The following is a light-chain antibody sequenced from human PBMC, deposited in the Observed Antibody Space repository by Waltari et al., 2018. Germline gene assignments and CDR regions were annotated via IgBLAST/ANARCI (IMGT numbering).Light chain of an antibody. V-gene: IGKV3-20*01. CDR1: QTVGSTY. Sequence: EIVLTQSPGTLSLSPGERATLSCRASQTVGSTYLAWYQQKTGQAPRLLIYAASVRATGIPDRFSGSGSGTDFTLTITRLEPEDFAVYYCQQYGSSPRTFGQGTKVEIK. J-gene: IGKJ2*01. CDR2: AAS. CDR3: QQYGSSPRT.